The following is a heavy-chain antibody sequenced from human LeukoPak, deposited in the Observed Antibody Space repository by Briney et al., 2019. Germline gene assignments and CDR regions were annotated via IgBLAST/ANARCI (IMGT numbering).Heavy chain of an antibody. D-gene: IGHD3-22*01. J-gene: IGHJ4*02. Sequence: PGGSLRLSCAASGFTFSSYEMNWVRQAPGKGLGGVSYISSSGSTIYYADSVKGRFTISRDNAKNSLYLQMNSLRAEDTAVYYCARDGSAGSGYFDYWGQGTLVTVSS. CDR1: GFTFSSYE. CDR3: ARDGSAGSGYFDY. V-gene: IGHV3-48*03. CDR2: ISSSGSTI.